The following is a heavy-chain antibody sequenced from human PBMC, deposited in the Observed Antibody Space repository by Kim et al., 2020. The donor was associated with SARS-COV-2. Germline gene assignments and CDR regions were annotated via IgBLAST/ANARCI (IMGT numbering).Heavy chain of an antibody. J-gene: IGHJ4*02. V-gene: IGHV3-11*05. Sequence: VKGRFPISRDNAKNSLYLQLNGLRAEDTAVYYCARGRYCSSTSCSAHFDYWGQGTLVTVSS. CDR3: ARGRYCSSTSCSAHFDY. D-gene: IGHD2-2*01.